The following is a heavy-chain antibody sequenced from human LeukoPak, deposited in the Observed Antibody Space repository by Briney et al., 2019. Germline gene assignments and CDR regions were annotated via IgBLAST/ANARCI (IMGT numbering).Heavy chain of an antibody. V-gene: IGHV5-10-1*01. J-gene: IGHJ4*02. CDR1: GYSFTSYW. Sequence: GESLKISCKGSGYSFTSYWISWVRQMPGKGLEWMGRIDPSDSYTNYSPSFQGHVTISADKSISTAYLQWSSLKASDTALYYCARHYGGPEGLFDYWGQGTLVTVSS. CDR3: ARHYGGPEGLFDY. CDR2: IDPSDSYT. D-gene: IGHD4-23*01.